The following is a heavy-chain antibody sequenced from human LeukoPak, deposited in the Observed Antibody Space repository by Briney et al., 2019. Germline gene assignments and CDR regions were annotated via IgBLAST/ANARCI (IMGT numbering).Heavy chain of an antibody. CDR3: ASLLSADSRYFDY. CDR1: GFTVSSNY. CDR2: IYSGGGT. D-gene: IGHD2-15*01. J-gene: IGHJ4*02. V-gene: IGHV3-66*01. Sequence: GGSLRLSCAASGFTVSSNYMTWVRQAPGKGLEWVSVIYSGGGTYYADSVKGRFTISRDNSKNTLYLQMNTLRAEDTAVYFCASLLSADSRYFDYWGQGTLVTVSS.